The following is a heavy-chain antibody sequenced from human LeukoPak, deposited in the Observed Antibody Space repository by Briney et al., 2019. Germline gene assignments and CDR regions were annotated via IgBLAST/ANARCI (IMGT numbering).Heavy chain of an antibody. V-gene: IGHV3-21*01. Sequence: GGSLRLSCAASGFTFSSYTMSWVRQAPGKGLEWVSVISGSSSYIYYADSVKGRFTISRDNAKRSLYLQMNSLRAEDTAVYYCARIEYLSNSAWGLDHWGQGTLVTVSS. CDR3: ARIEYLSNSAWGLDH. CDR2: ISGSSSYI. D-gene: IGHD2-2*01. CDR1: GFTFSSYT. J-gene: IGHJ4*02.